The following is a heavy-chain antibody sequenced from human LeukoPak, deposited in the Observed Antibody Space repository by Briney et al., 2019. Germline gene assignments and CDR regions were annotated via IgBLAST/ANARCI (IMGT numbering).Heavy chain of an antibody. CDR1: GFTFSNAW. CDR2: IKSKTDGGTT. CDR3: TTYVDTAIGAFDI. V-gene: IGHV3-15*01. D-gene: IGHD5-18*01. J-gene: IGHJ3*02. Sequence: GGSLRLSCAASGFTFSNAWMSWVRQAPGKGLEWVGRIKSKTDGGTTDYAAPVKGRFTISRDDSKNTLYLQMNSLKTEDTAVYYCTTYVDTAIGAFDIWGQGTMVTVSS.